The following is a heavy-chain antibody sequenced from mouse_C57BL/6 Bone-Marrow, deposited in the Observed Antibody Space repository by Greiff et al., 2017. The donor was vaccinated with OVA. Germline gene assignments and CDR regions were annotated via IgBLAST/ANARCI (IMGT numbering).Heavy chain of an antibody. V-gene: IGHV1-53*01. D-gene: IGHD1-1*01. CDR1: GYTFTSYW. CDR3: ARRGCYNGSSYQDWYFEV. J-gene: IGHJ1*03. CDR2: INPSNGGT. Sequence: VQLQQPGTELVKPGASVKLSCKASGYTFTSYWMHWVKQRPGQGLERIGNINPSNGGTNYNEKFKSKATLTVAKSSSTAYMQLSSLTSEDSAVYDCARRGCYNGSSYQDWYFEVWGTGTTGTVSS.